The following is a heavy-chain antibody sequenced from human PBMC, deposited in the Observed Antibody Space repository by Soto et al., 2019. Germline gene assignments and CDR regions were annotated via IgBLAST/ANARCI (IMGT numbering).Heavy chain of an antibody. D-gene: IGHD5-12*01. V-gene: IGHV1-3*01. CDR3: ARVGYSGYDSPPTFDY. J-gene: IGHJ4*02. CDR2: INAGNGNT. CDR1: GYTFTSYP. Sequence: QVQLVQSGAEVKKPGASVKVSSKASGYTFTSYPMHWVRQAPGQRLEWMGWINAGNGNTKYSQKFQGRVTITRDISASTAYMELSSLRSEDTAVYYCARVGYSGYDSPPTFDYWGQGTLVTVSS.